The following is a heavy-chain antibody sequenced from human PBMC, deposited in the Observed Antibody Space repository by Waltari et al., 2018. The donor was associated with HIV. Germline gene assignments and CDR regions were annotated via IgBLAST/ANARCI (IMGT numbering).Heavy chain of an antibody. CDR3: ARDSYYYDSSGFFPDF. D-gene: IGHD3-22*01. CDR1: GYTFTAYY. V-gene: IGHV1-2*06. CDR2: INLNSGYT. J-gene: IGHJ4*02. Sequence: QVQLVQSGAEVKKPGASVKVSCKASGYTFTAYYMHWVRQAPGQGLEWMGRINLNSGYTNYGQKFQGRVTMTRDTSISTAYMELSRLRSDDTAVYYCARDSYYYDSSGFFPDFWGQGTLVTVSS.